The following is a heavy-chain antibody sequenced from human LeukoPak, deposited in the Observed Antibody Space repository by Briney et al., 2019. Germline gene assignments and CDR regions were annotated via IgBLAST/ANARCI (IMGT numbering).Heavy chain of an antibody. Sequence: SETLSLTCTVSGVSNSGYYWIWIRQSPGRGLEYIGSIFYRESFSYGGTTFYNPSLQSRVTIAVDTSKNAFSLRLSSVTAADTAVYFCARQISGNKDYWGQGSLVTVSS. D-gene: IGHD1/OR15-1a*01. J-gene: IGHJ4*02. CDR2: IFYRESFSYGGTT. CDR1: GVSNSGYY. V-gene: IGHV4-59*05. CDR3: ARQISGNKDY.